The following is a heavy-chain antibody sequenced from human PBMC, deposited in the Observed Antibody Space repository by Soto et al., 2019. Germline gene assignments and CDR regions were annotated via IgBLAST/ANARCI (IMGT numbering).Heavy chain of an antibody. D-gene: IGHD1-1*01. CDR2: INHAGHT. Sequence: QVQLQQWGAGLLKPAETLSLTCNVSGDSFTSYYWSWVRQPPGKGLEWIGEINHAGHTNYFPSLKCRVTRLVDRSRNQFSLKLSSVTVADTAIYYCARKSFGRRYFELWGHGNLVTVPS. J-gene: IGHJ4*01. V-gene: IGHV4-34*01. CDR3: ARKSFGRRYFEL. CDR1: GDSFTSYY.